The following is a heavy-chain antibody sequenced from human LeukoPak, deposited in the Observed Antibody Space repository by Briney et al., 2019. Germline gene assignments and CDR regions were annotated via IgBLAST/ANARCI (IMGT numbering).Heavy chain of an antibody. CDR2: INTNTGNP. CDR1: GHTFTSYA. V-gene: IGHV7-4-1*02. Sequence: GASVKVSCKASGHTFTSYAMNWVRQAPGQGLEWMGWINTNTGNPTYAQGFTGRFVFSLDTSVSTAYLQISSLKAEDTAVYYCARSHCSSTSCYPYSFDYWGQGTLVTVSS. CDR3: ARSHCSSTSCYPYSFDY. J-gene: IGHJ4*02. D-gene: IGHD2-2*01.